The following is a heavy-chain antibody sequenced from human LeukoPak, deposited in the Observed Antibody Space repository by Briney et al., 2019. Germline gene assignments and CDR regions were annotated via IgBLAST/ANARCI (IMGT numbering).Heavy chain of an antibody. CDR1: GGSISSGTYY. V-gene: IGHV4-61*02. Sequence: PSQTLSLTCIVSGGSISSGTYYWSWVRQPAGKPLEWIGRIYTGGSTNYNPSFESRVTISVDTSKNQFSLKLSSVTAADTAVYYCARDGYNWSHGGLDPWGQGTLVTVSS. CDR3: ARDGYNWSHGGLDP. D-gene: IGHD1-20*01. J-gene: IGHJ5*02. CDR2: IYTGGST.